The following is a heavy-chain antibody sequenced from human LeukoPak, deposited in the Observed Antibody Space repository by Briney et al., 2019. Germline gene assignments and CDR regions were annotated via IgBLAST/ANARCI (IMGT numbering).Heavy chain of an antibody. V-gene: IGHV1-18*04. D-gene: IGHD3-9*01. CDR2: ISAYNGNT. CDR3: ARTYYDILTGYGFWFDP. Sequence: ASVKVSCKASGYTFTGYYIHWVRQAPGQGLEWMGWISAYNGNTNYAQKLQGRVTMTTDTSTSTAYMELRSLRSDDTAVYYCARTYYDILTGYGFWFDPWGQGTLVTVSS. J-gene: IGHJ5*02. CDR1: GYTFTGYY.